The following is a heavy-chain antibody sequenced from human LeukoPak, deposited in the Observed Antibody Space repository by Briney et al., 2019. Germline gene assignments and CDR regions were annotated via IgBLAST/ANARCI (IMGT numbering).Heavy chain of an antibody. CDR1: GFTFSSYD. V-gene: IGHV3-13*04. CDR2: IGTAVNT. J-gene: IGHJ4*02. D-gene: IGHD4-17*01. CDR3: ARGIGRTVDY. Sequence: TGGSLRLSCAASGFTFSSYDMHWVRQGIGKGVECFSTIGTAVNTYYPVSVSGLFTISKQNAKNSLYLQMNSLRAGDTAVYYCARGIGRTVDYWGQGTLVTVSS.